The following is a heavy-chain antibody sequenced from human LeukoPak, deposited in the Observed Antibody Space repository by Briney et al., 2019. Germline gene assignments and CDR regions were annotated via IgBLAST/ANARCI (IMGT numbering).Heavy chain of an antibody. Sequence: GGSLRLSCAASGFIFSSYAMSWVRQAPGKGLEWVATMNQDGSERYYVDSVKGRCTISRDNAKNSLYLQINNLRAEDTAVYYCASGRYRENFDYWGQGTLITVSS. V-gene: IGHV3-7*01. CDR3: ASGRYRENFDY. J-gene: IGHJ4*02. D-gene: IGHD3-16*02. CDR2: MNQDGSER. CDR1: GFIFSSYA.